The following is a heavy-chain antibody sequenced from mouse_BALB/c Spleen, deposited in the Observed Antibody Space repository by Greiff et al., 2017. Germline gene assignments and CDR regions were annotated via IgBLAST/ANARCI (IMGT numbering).Heavy chain of an antibody. CDR3: ADVWSFAY. D-gene: IGHD1-1*02. CDR1: GFNIKDTY. J-gene: IGHJ3*01. CDR2: IDPANGNT. V-gene: IGHV14-3*02. Sequence: VQLQQSGAELVKPGASVKLSCTASGFNIKDTYMHWVKQRPEQGLEWIGRIDPANGNTKYDPKFQGKATITADTSSNTAYLQLSSLTSEDTAVYYCADVWSFAYWGQGTLVTVSA.